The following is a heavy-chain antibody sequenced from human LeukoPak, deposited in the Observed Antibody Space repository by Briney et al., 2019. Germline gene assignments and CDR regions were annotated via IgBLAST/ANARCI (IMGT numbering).Heavy chain of an antibody. D-gene: IGHD4/OR15-4a*01. CDR2: INNDGSST. CDR1: GFTFSSHW. J-gene: IGHJ4*02. V-gene: IGHV3-74*01. CDR3: ARHCQLDY. Sequence: PGGSLRLSCAVSGFTFSSHWMFWVRQVPGKGLVWVSQINNDGSSTTYADSVNGRFTISRDNAKNTLYLQMNGLRVEDTAVYYCARHCQLDYWGQGTLVTVSS.